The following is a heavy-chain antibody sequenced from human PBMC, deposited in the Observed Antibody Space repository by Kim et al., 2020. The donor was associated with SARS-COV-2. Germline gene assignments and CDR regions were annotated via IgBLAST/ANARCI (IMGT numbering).Heavy chain of an antibody. Sequence: GGSLRLSCAASGFTFSNAWMSWVRQAPGKGLEWVGRIKSKTDGGTTDYAAPVKGRFTISRDDSKNTLYLQMNSLKTEDTAVYYCTTDPWVTDSGSYPTTNWGQGTLVTVSS. CDR2: IKSKTDGGTT. D-gene: IGHD1-26*01. J-gene: IGHJ4*02. V-gene: IGHV3-15*01. CDR3: TTDPWVTDSGSYPTTN. CDR1: GFTFSNAW.